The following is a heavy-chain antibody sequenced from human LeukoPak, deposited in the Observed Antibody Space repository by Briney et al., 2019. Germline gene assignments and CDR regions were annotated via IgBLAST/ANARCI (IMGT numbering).Heavy chain of an antibody. D-gene: IGHD6-13*01. CDR1: GFTFSSYS. CDR2: ISSSSSYI. J-gene: IGHJ5*02. Sequence: GGSLRLSCAASGFTFSSYSMNWVRQAPGKGLEWVSSISSSSSYIYYADSVKGRFTISRDNAKNSLYLQMNSLRAEDTAVYCCAKDLEAAGWFDPWGQGTLVTVSS. CDR3: AKDLEAAGWFDP. V-gene: IGHV3-21*01.